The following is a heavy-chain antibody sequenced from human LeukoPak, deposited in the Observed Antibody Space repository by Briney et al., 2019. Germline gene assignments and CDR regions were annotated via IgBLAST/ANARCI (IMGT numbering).Heavy chain of an antibody. V-gene: IGHV3-33*01. CDR3: ARDNGGNSYFDY. D-gene: IGHD2-21*02. CDR2: IWYDGSNK. Sequence: PGRSLRLSCAASGFTFSIYGMHWVRQAPGKGLEWVAVIWYDGSNKYYADSVKGRFTISRDNSKNTLYLQMNSLRAEDTAVYYCARDNGGNSYFDYWGQGTLVTVSS. J-gene: IGHJ4*02. CDR1: GFTFSIYG.